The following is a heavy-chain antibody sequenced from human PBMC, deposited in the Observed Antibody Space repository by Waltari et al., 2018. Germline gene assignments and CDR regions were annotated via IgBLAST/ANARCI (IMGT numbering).Heavy chain of an antibody. CDR1: GGSFSGYS. Sequence: QVQLQQWGAGLLKPSETLSLTCAVYGGSFSGYSWIWIRQPPGKGLEWIGEINHSGSTNYNPSLKSRVTISVDTSKNQFSLKLSSVTAADTAVYYCAREWGYSYGPYFDYWGQGTLVTVSS. J-gene: IGHJ4*02. CDR3: AREWGYSYGPYFDY. V-gene: IGHV4-34*01. D-gene: IGHD5-18*01. CDR2: INHSGST.